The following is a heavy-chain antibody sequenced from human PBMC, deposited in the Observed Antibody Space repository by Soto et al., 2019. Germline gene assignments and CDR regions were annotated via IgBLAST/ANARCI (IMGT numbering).Heavy chain of an antibody. CDR1: GGTFSNYA. J-gene: IGHJ4*02. V-gene: IGHV1-69*13. CDR3: ARTRSGSLVLRFDY. Sequence: SVKVSCKTSGGTFSNYATSWVRQAPGQGLEWMGGIIPIFGTTNYAQKFQGRVTITADESTSTAYMELSSLRSEDTAVYYCARTRSGSLVLRFDYWGQGTLVTVSS. D-gene: IGHD2-15*01. CDR2: IIPIFGTT.